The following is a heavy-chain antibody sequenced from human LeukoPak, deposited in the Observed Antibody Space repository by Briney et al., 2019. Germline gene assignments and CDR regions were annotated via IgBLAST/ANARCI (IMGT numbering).Heavy chain of an antibody. D-gene: IGHD5-18*01. CDR3: ARVFGYSYGYVIDY. V-gene: IGHV3-7*01. CDR2: IKQDGSEK. CDR1: GFTFSSYW. Sequence: GGSLRLSCAASGFTFSSYWMSWVRQAPGKGLEWVANIKQDGSEKYYVDSVKSRFAISRDNAKNSLYLQMNSLRAEDTAVYYCARVFGYSYGYVIDYWGQGTLVTVSS. J-gene: IGHJ4*02.